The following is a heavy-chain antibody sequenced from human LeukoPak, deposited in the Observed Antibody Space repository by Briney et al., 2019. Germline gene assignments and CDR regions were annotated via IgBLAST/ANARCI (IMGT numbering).Heavy chain of an antibody. Sequence: PSETLSLTCAVCGGSFSGYYWSWIRQPPGKGLEWIGEINHSGSTNYNPSLKSRVTISVDTSKNQFSLKLSSVTAADTAVYYCARGLRFPDYWGQGTLVTVSS. CDR2: INHSGST. CDR3: ARGLRFPDY. D-gene: IGHD2-21*01. CDR1: GGSFSGYY. J-gene: IGHJ4*02. V-gene: IGHV4-34*01.